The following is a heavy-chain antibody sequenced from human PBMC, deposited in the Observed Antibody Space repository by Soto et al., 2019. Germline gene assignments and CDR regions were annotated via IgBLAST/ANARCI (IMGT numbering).Heavy chain of an antibody. CDR1: GGSVSSGSYY. Sequence: KASETLSLTCTVSGGSVSSGSYYWTWIRQPPGKGLEWIGSLYYSGNTNYNPSLKSRVTISVDTSKNQFSLRLKSVTAADTALYYCARRARGYQLFDPLYDYWGQGTLVTVSS. J-gene: IGHJ4*02. CDR2: LYYSGNT. V-gene: IGHV4-61*01. CDR3: ARRARGYQLFDPLYDY. D-gene: IGHD2-2*01.